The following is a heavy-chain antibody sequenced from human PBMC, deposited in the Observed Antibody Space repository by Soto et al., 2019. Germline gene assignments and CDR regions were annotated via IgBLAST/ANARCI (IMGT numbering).Heavy chain of an antibody. CDR3: ARDLGSSWDTSHYYYYYGMDV. Sequence: QXLSCADSEFTFSAYSMNWVLQAPGKGLEWVSSISSRSSYIYYADSVKGRFTISRDNAKNSLFLQMNSLRAEDTAVYYCARDLGSSWDTSHYYYYYGMDVCAQGTTVTVSS. J-gene: IGHJ6*02. CDR1: EFTFSAYS. CDR2: ISSRSSYI. V-gene: IGHV3-21*01. D-gene: IGHD6-13*01.